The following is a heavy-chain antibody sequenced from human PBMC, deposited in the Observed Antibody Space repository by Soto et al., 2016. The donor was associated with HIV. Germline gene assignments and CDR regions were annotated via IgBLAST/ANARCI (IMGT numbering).Heavy chain of an antibody. Sequence: EVQLLESGGGLVQPGGSLRLSCAASGFTFSSYAMSWVRQAPGKGLEWVSAISGSGGSTYYADSVKGRFTISRDNSKNTLYLQMNSLRAEDTAIYYCAKTIVATSWNGYYFDYWGQGTLVTVSS. CDR2: ISGSGGST. V-gene: IGHV3-23*01. J-gene: IGHJ4*02. CDR1: GFTFSSYA. D-gene: IGHD5-12*01. CDR3: AKTIVATSWNGYYFDY.